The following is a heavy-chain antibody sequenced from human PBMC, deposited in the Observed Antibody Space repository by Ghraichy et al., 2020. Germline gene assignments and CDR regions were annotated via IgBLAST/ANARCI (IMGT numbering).Heavy chain of an antibody. CDR2: IYYSGST. CDR3: ARASVYSSSWYDNYYYGMDV. V-gene: IGHV4-30-4*01. Sequence: SETLSLTCTVSGGSISSGDYYWSWIRQPPGKGLEWIGYIYYSGSTYYNPSLKSRVTISVDTSKNQFSLKLSSVTAADTAVYYCARASVYSSSWYDNYYYGMDVWGQGTTVTVSS. D-gene: IGHD6-13*01. CDR1: GGSISSGDYY. J-gene: IGHJ6*02.